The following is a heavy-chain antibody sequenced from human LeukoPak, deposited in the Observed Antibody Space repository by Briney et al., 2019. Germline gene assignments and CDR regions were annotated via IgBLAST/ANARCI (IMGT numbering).Heavy chain of an antibody. CDR3: ARELVSLGTGYFDL. CDR1: GFTFRTYG. J-gene: IGHJ2*01. V-gene: IGHV3-23*01. CDR2: ITGSSTWT. D-gene: IGHD7-27*01. Sequence: GGSLRLSCEASGFTFRTYGMTWVRQAPGKGLEWVSGITGSSTWTYYADSVRGRFTISRDNSKNTLHLQMNNLTADDTAIYYCARELVSLGTGYFDLWGRGTLVTVSS.